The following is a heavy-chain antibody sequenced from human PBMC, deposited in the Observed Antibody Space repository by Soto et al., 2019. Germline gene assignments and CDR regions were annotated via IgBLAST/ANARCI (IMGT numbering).Heavy chain of an antibody. CDR3: AKGVKEHMIVVIIRLYYYYAMDV. CDR2: ISGSGGST. D-gene: IGHD3-22*01. J-gene: IGHJ6*02. V-gene: IGHV3-23*01. CDR1: GFTFSSYA. Sequence: GGSLRLSCAASGFTFSSYAMSWVRQAPGKGLEWVSAISGSGGSTYYADSVKGQFTISRDKTKNTLYLQMKSLRAEETAVDSCAKGVKEHMIVVIIRLYYYYAMDVWGQGTTVTVYS.